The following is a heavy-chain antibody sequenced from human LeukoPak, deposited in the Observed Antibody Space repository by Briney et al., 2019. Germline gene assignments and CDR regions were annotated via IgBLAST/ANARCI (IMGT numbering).Heavy chain of an antibody. D-gene: IGHD3-9*01. Sequence: GGSLRLSCAASGFTFSSYGMHWVRQAPGKGLEWVAVISYDGSNKYYADSVKGRFTISRDNSKNTLYLQMNSLGAEDTAVYYCAKDQGYDILTGYSPDYWGQGTLVTVSS. CDR2: ISYDGSNK. V-gene: IGHV3-30*18. CDR1: GFTFSSYG. J-gene: IGHJ4*02. CDR3: AKDQGYDILTGYSPDY.